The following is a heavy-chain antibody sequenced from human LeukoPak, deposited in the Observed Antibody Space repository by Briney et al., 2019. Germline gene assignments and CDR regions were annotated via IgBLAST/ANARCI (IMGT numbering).Heavy chain of an antibody. V-gene: IGHV3-23*01. D-gene: IGHD3-10*01. CDR2: ISGSGGST. CDR3: AKSELWFGEFEY. Sequence: PGGSLRLSCAASGFTFSSYAMSWVRQAPGKGLEWVSAISGSGGSTCYADSVKGRFSISRDNSKNTLYLQMNSLRAEDTAVYYCAKSELWFGEFEYWGQGTLVTVSS. J-gene: IGHJ4*02. CDR1: GFTFSSYA.